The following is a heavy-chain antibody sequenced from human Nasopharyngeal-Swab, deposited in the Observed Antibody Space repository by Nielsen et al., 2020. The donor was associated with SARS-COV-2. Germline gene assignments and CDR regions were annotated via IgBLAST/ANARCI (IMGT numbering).Heavy chain of an antibody. D-gene: IGHD3-16*01. CDR3: ASMRPRYYYGMDV. CDR2: IYYSGST. Sequence: WIGKSPGKGLEWIGYIYYSGSTNYNPSLKSRVTISVDTSKNQFSLKLSSVTAADTAVYYCASMRPRYYYGMDVWGQGTTVTVSS. J-gene: IGHJ6*02. V-gene: IGHV4-59*01.